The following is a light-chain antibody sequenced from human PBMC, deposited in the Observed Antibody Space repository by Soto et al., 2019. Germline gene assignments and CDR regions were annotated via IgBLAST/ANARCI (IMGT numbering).Light chain of an antibody. CDR3: SSFVAGNNYCV. J-gene: IGLJ3*02. Sequence: QSALTQPPSASGSPGRSVTISCTGTSSDVGGYDYVSWFQQHPGKAPKLIIYEVTKRPSGVPDRFSASKSGNTASLTVSGLQAEDEADYYCSSFVAGNNYCVFGGGTKLTVL. CDR1: SSDVGGYDY. CDR2: EVT. V-gene: IGLV2-8*01.